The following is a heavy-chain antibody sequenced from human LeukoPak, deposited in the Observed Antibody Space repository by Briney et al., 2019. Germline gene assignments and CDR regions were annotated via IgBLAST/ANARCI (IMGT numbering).Heavy chain of an antibody. D-gene: IGHD3-22*01. CDR2: ISGSSSTI. CDR3: ARDLYYDSSGL. Sequence: GGSLRLSCAASGFTFSNAWMNWVRQAPGKGLEWGSYISGSSSTIYYADSVKGRFTISRDNAKNSLYLQMNSLRAEDTAVYYCARDLYYDSSGLWGQGTLVTVSS. J-gene: IGHJ4*02. CDR1: GFTFSNAW. V-gene: IGHV3-48*04.